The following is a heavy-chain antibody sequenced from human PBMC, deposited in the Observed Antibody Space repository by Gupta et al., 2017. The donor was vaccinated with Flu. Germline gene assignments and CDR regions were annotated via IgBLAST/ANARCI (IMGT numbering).Heavy chain of an antibody. J-gene: IGHJ6*02. CDR2: IWYDGSNK. D-gene: IGHD2-15*01. Sequence: QVQLVESGGGVVQPGRSLRLSCAASGFTFSSYGMHWVRQAPGKGLEWVAVIWYDGSNKYYADSVKGRFTISRDNSKNTLYLQMNSLRAEDTAVYYCASLGCGSCSINYYYYGMDVWGQGTTVTVSS. V-gene: IGHV3-33*01. CDR1: GFTFSSYG. CDR3: ASLGCGSCSINYYYYGMDV.